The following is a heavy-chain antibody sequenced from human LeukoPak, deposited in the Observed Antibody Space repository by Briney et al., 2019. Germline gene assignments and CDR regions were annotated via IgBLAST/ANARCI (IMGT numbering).Heavy chain of an antibody. CDR2: IYSGGST. CDR1: GFTVSSNY. D-gene: IGHD3-10*01. J-gene: IGHJ4*02. Sequence: GGSLRLSCAASGFTVSSNYMSWVRQAPGRGLEWVSVIYSGGSTYYAGSVKGRFTISRDNPKNTLFLQMNSLRAGDTAVYYCARGTVTMVDYWGQGTLVTVSS. CDR3: ARGTVTMVDY. V-gene: IGHV3-66*01.